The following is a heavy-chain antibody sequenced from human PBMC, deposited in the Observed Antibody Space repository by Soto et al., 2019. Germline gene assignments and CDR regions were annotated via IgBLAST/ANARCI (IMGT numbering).Heavy chain of an antibody. CDR3: AKASAVITSRFFDY. J-gene: IGHJ4*01. Sequence: GGSLRLSCTASGFTFGDYAMSWFRQAPGKGLEWVGFIRSKAYGGTTEYAASVKGRFTISRDNSKNTLYLQMNNLRTEDSAVYYCAKASAVITSRFFDYWVHGTLVTVSS. V-gene: IGHV3-49*03. CDR2: IRSKAYGGTT. CDR1: GFTFGDYA. D-gene: IGHD3-16*02.